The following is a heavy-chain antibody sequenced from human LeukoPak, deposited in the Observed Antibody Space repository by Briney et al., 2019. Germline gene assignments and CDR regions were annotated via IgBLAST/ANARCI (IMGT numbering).Heavy chain of an antibody. CDR3: AHLPVVSYTFDI. D-gene: IGHD3-22*01. Sequence: SGPTLVKPTQTLTLTCTFSGFSLNTSGVGVGWIRQPPGKALEWLALIYWDDDKRYSPSLKSRLTISMDTSKDQVVLTMTNKDPVDTATYYCAHLPVVSYTFDIWGQGTMVTVSS. CDR2: IYWDDDK. V-gene: IGHV2-5*02. CDR1: GFSLNTSGVG. J-gene: IGHJ3*02.